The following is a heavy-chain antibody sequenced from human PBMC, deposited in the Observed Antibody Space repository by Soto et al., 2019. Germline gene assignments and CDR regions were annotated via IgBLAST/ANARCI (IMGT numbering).Heavy chain of an antibody. CDR1: GFIFSNYG. Sequence: QVQLVEAGGGVVQPGRSLRLSCGASGFIFSNYGMHWIRQAPGKGLELVTIIWFDGSNKWYADSVKGRFIISRDDSKNMVYLQMTSLRVDDTAIYYCARANTSPFDYWGRGTLVTVSS. J-gene: IGHJ4*02. V-gene: IGHV3-33*01. CDR3: ARANTSPFDY. CDR2: IWFDGSNK.